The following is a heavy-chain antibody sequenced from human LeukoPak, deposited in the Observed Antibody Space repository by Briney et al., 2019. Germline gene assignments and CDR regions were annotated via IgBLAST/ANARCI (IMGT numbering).Heavy chain of an antibody. CDR2: MNPNSGNT. V-gene: IGHV1-8*01. Sequence: ASVKVSCKAFGYTFTSYDSNWVRQATGQGLEWMGWMNPNSGNTGYAQKFQGRVTMTRDTSISTAYMELSSLRSEDTAVYYCARMSYYDSSGDNWFDPWGQGTLVTVSS. J-gene: IGHJ5*02. CDR1: GYTFTSYD. CDR3: ARMSYYDSSGDNWFDP. D-gene: IGHD3-22*01.